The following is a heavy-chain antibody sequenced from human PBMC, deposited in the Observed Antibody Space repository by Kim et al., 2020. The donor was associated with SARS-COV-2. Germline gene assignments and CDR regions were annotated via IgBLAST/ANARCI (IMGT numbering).Heavy chain of an antibody. D-gene: IGHD3-10*01. Sequence: SETLSLTCAVYGGSFSGYYWSWIRQPPGKGLEWIGEINHSGSTNYNPSLKSRVTISVDTSKNQFSLKLSSVTAADTAVYYCARGQASIRGVRNHWYFDLWGRGTLVTVSS. V-gene: IGHV4-34*01. CDR2: INHSGST. CDR1: GGSFSGYY. J-gene: IGHJ2*01. CDR3: ARGQASIRGVRNHWYFDL.